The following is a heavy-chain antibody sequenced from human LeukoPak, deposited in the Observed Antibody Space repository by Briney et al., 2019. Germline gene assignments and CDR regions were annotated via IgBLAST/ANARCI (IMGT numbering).Heavy chain of an antibody. J-gene: IGHJ4*02. Sequence: VASVKVSCKASGGTFSSYAISWVRQAPGQGLEWMGGIIPIFGTANYAQKFQGRVTITTDESTSTAYMELSSLRSEDTAVYYCARGAVSSSHRYFDYWGQGPLVTVSS. V-gene: IGHV1-69*05. D-gene: IGHD6-6*01. CDR3: ARGAVSSSHRYFDY. CDR1: GGTFSSYA. CDR2: IIPIFGTA.